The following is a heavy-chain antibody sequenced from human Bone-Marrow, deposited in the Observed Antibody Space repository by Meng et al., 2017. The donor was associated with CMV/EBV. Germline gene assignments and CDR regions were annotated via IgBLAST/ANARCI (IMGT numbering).Heavy chain of an antibody. D-gene: IGHD6-19*01. V-gene: IGHV3-30*01. Sequence: GGSLRLSCAASGFTFSSYAMHWVRQAPGKGLEWVAVISYDGSNKYYADSVKGRFTISRDNSKNTLYLQMNSLRAEDTAVYYCARVITRSGWYSKPACYYYCGMDVWGQGNTVTVSS. CDR3: ARVITRSGWYSKPACYYYCGMDV. J-gene: IGHJ6*02. CDR1: GFTFSSYA. CDR2: ISYDGSNK.